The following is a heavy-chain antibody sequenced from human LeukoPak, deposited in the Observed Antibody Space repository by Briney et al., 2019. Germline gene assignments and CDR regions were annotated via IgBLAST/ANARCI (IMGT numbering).Heavy chain of an antibody. CDR2: IRYDGSNK. CDR3: AKVPGGLRDPPDY. V-gene: IGHV3-30*02. D-gene: IGHD3-16*01. Sequence: GGSLRLSCAASGFSFSDYDIHWVRLAPGKGLEWVTFIRYDGSNKYYADSVKGRFTISRDNSKNTLYLQMNSLRAEDTAVYYCAKVPGGLRDPPDYWGQGTLVTVSS. CDR1: GFSFSDYD. J-gene: IGHJ4*02.